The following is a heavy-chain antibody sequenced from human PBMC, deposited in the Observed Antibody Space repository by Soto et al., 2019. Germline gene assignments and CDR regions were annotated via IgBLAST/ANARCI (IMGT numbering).Heavy chain of an antibody. V-gene: IGHV4-61*01. J-gene: IGHJ4*02. CDR3: ARTDRSGWTRYFDY. CDR1: GGSVSSGSYY. D-gene: IGHD6-19*01. Sequence: SATLSVTCTVSGGSVSSGSYYWSWIRQSPGKGLEWIGYIYCSGSTNYKPSLKSRVILSADTSRNQFSLKLSSVTAADTAVYYCARTDRSGWTRYFDYSGQGTLVTVSS. CDR2: IYCSGST.